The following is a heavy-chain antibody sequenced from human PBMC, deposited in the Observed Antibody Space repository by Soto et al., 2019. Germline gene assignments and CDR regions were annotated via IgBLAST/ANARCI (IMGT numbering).Heavy chain of an antibody. J-gene: IGHJ4*02. CDR3: AGHGVGYYYDRSGKD. CDR1: GYSFTSYW. D-gene: IGHD3-22*01. Sequence: PGESLKISCKGSGYSFTSYWISWVRQMPGKGLEWMGRIDPSDSYTNYSPSFQGHVTISADKSISTAYLQWSSLKASDTAMYYCAGHGVGYYYDRSGKDWGQGTLVTVSS. CDR2: IDPSDSYT. V-gene: IGHV5-10-1*01.